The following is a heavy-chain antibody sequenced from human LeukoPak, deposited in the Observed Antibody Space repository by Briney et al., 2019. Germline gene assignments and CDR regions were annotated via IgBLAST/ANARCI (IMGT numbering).Heavy chain of an antibody. CDR2: IYSGGST. V-gene: IGHV3-53*01. Sequence: PGGSLRLSCAASGFTVSSNYMTWVRQAPGEGLEWVSVIYSGGSTYYADSVKGRFTVSRDNSRNTLYLQMDSLRVEDTAVYYCARDVSSTEGWYFDLWGRGTLVTVSP. J-gene: IGHJ2*01. CDR3: ARDVSSTEGWYFDL. D-gene: IGHD4-17*01. CDR1: GFTVSSNY.